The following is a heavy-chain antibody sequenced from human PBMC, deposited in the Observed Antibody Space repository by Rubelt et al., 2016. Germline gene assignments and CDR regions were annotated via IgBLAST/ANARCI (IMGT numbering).Heavy chain of an antibody. CDR3: AGLPIEYYYYYGMDV. J-gene: IGHJ6*02. V-gene: IGHV1-18*01. CDR2: ISAYNGNT. CDR1: GYTFTSYG. Sequence: QVQLVQSGAEVKKPGASVKVSCKASGYTFTSYGISWVRQAPGQGLEWMGWISAYNGNTNYAQKLQGRVTMTTDTSTSTAYMELSSLRSEDTAVYYCAGLPIEYYYYYGMDVWGQGTTVTVSS.